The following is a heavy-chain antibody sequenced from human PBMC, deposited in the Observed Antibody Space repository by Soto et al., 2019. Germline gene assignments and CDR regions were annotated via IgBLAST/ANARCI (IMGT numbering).Heavy chain of an antibody. J-gene: IGHJ4*02. CDR1: GYTFTSYY. V-gene: IGHV1-46*01. CDR2: INPSGGST. Sequence: AASVKVSCKASGYTFTSYYMHWVRQAPGQGLEWMGIINPSGGSTSYAQKFPGRVTMTRDTSASTDYMELSSLRSEAKAVYYCASDGRSGYSSGCYYFDCLGQGTLVAVSS. D-gene: IGHD6-19*01. CDR3: ASDGRSGYSSGCYYFDC.